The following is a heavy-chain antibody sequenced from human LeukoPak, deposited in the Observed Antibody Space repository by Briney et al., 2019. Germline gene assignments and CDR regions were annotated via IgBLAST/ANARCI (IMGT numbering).Heavy chain of an antibody. Sequence: GGSLRLSCVASGFTFGTYTMNWVRQAPGKGLEWVPSITSSSTYIYYVDSVKGRFTISRDNAKNSLYLQMNSLRAEDTAVYYCARASSTVTPFDYWGQGTLVTVSS. D-gene: IGHD4-17*01. CDR1: GFTFGTYT. V-gene: IGHV3-21*01. CDR3: ARASSTVTPFDY. CDR2: ITSSSTYI. J-gene: IGHJ4*02.